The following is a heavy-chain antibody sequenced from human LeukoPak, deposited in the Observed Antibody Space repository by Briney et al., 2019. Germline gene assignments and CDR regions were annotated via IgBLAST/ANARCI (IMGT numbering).Heavy chain of an antibody. CDR3: AKDGGYGDYEDYYYYYMDV. V-gene: IGHV3-30*02. J-gene: IGHJ6*03. CDR2: IRSDGYHT. CDR1: GFVFDDYD. D-gene: IGHD4-17*01. Sequence: GGSLRLSCGASGFVFDDYDMHWVGQAPGKGLKWVAFIRSDGYHTYYTDSVKGRFTISRDNSKNTLYLQMNSLRAEDTAVYYCAKDGGYGDYEDYYYYYMDVWGKGTTVTISS.